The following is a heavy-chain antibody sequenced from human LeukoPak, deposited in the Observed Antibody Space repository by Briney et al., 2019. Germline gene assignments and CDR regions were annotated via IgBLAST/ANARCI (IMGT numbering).Heavy chain of an antibody. D-gene: IGHD2-2*01. CDR1: GYTFTGYY. J-gene: IGHJ4*02. CDR3: ARWGLGYCSSTSCYDVVDY. CDR2: INPNSGGI. Sequence: GASVKVSCKASGYTFTGYYMHWVRQAPGQGLEWMGWINPNSGGINYAQKFQGRVTMTRDTSISTAYMELSRLRSDDTAVYYCARWGLGYCSSTSCYDVVDYWGQGTLVTVSS. V-gene: IGHV1-2*02.